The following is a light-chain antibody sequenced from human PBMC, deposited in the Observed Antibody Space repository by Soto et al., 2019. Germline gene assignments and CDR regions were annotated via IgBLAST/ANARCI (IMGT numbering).Light chain of an antibody. Sequence: DIQMTQSPPSLSASVGDRVTITCRASQSISSYLNWYQQKPGKAPKLLIYAASSLQSGVPSRFSGSGSGTDFTLTISSLQPEDFATYYCQQSYSIFMYTFGQGTKLEIK. CDR2: AAS. CDR1: QSISSY. CDR3: QQSYSIFMYT. J-gene: IGKJ2*01. V-gene: IGKV1-39*01.